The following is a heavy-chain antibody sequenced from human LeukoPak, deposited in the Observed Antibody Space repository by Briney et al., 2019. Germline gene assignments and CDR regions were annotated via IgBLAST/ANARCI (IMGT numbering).Heavy chain of an antibody. CDR1: GFTFSNFW. J-gene: IGHJ5*02. CDR3: ARASHSSGWRGWFDP. CDR2: INQDGSET. V-gene: IGHV3-7*01. Sequence: PGGSLRLSCAASGFTFSNFWMSWVRQAPGKGLEWVANINQDGSETYYVDSLKGRFTISRDNAKNSLYLQMNTLRAEETAVYYCARASHSSGWRGWFDPWGQGTLVTVSS. D-gene: IGHD6-19*01.